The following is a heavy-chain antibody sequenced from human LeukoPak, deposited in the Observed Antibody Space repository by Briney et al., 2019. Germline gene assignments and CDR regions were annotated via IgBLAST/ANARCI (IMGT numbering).Heavy chain of an antibody. CDR3: ARGQYYDILTGYFKH. CDR2: INPNSGGT. D-gene: IGHD3-9*01. Sequence: ASVKVSCKASGYTFTGYYMHWVRQAPGQGLEWMGWINPNSGGTNYAQKFQGRVTMTRDTSTSTAYMELSRLRSDDTAVYYCARGQYYDILTGYFKHWGQGTLVTVSS. V-gene: IGHV1-2*02. J-gene: IGHJ4*02. CDR1: GYTFTGYY.